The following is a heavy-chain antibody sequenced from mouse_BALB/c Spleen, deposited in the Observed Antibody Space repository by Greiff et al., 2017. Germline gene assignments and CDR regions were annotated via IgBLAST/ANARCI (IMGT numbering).Heavy chain of an antibody. J-gene: IGHJ2*01. V-gene: IGHV3-2*02. CDR3: ARAFITTVVAADY. CDR2: ISYSGST. Sequence: EVKLQESGPGLVKPSQSLSLTCTVTGYSITSDYAWNWIRQFPGNKLEWMGYISYSGSTSYNPSLKSRISITRDTSKNQFFLQLNSVTTEDTATYYCARAFITTVVAADYWGQGTTLTVSS. CDR1: GYSITSDYA. D-gene: IGHD1-1*01.